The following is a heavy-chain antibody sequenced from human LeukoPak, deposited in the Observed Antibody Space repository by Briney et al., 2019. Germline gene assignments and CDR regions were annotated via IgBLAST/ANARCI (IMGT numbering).Heavy chain of an antibody. J-gene: IGHJ4*02. V-gene: IGHV1-8*01. CDR3: ARGLYSSSWYVEDY. CDR2: MNPNSGNT. Sequence: ASVKVSCTASGYTFTSYDINWVRQATGQGLEWMGWMNPNSGNTGYAQKSQGRVTMARNTSISTAYMELSSLRSEDTAVYYCARGLYSSSWYVEDYWGQGTLVTVSS. CDR1: GYTFTSYD. D-gene: IGHD6-13*01.